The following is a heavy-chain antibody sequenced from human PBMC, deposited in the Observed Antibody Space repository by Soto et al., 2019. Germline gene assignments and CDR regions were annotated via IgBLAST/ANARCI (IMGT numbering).Heavy chain of an antibody. CDR2: IHSSGTT. CDR1: SGPINSFY. J-gene: IGHJ4*02. V-gene: IGHV4-4*07. CDR3: ARDRIIGTSYSDY. D-gene: IGHD1-7*01. Sequence: SETLSLTCTVSSGPINSFYWSWIRQPAGKGLEWIGRIHSSGTTNYNPSLKSRVTMSVDTSRNQFSLKLTSVTAADTAVYYCARDRIIGTSYSDYWGQGVLVTVSS.